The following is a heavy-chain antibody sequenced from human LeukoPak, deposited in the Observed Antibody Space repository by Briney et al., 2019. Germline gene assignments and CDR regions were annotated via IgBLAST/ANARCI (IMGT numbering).Heavy chain of an antibody. V-gene: IGHV1-69*01. CDR2: IIPIFATA. Sequence: SVKVSCKASGGTFSSYAISWVRQAPGQGLEWRGGIIPIFATANYAQKFQGRVTITADESTSTAYMELSSLRSEDTAVYYCARTYCSSTSCYYNYWGQGTLVTVSS. CDR1: GGTFSSYA. D-gene: IGHD2-2*01. CDR3: ARTYCSSTSCYYNY. J-gene: IGHJ4*02.